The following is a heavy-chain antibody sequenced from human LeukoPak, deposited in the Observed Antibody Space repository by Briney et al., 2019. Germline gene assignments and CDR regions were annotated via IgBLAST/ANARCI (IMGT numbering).Heavy chain of an antibody. CDR1: GYRFTSYW. CDR2: IYPGDSYT. J-gene: IGHJ5*02. V-gene: IGHV5-51*01. D-gene: IGHD7-27*01. CDR3: ARALTDPSNWFAP. Sequence: GQSLKISSKGSGYRFTSYWIGWERQMPGKGLEWIPIIYPGDSYTKYSPSFQGQHTISADKAISTAYLQWSTLKASDTAMYYCARALTDPSNWFAPCGQGTLVTASP.